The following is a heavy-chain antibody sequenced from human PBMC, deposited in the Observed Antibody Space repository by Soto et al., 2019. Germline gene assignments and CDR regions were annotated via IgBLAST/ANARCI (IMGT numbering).Heavy chain of an antibody. Sequence: EVQMVESGGGLVKPGGSLRLSCAVSGFSFSEAWMNWVRQAPGKGLEWVGRIKSKAAGGAIDYAAPVKGRFTISRDDSKDTLYLRINGLNTEDTAVYYCTTDGAFGGVVVAFHLWGLGTLLTVSS. J-gene: IGHJ3*01. V-gene: IGHV3-15*07. D-gene: IGHD3-10*01. CDR2: IKSKAAGGAI. CDR1: GFSFSEAW. CDR3: TTDGAFGGVVVAFHL.